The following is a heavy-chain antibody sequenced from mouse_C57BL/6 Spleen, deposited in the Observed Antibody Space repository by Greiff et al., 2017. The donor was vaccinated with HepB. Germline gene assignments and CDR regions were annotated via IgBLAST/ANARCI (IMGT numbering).Heavy chain of an antibody. V-gene: IGHV3-1*01. Sequence: EVQLQQSGPGMVKPSQSLSLTCTVTGYSITSGYDWHWIRHIPGNKLEWMGYISYSGSTNYNPSLKSRISITHDTSKNHFFLKLNSVTTEDTATYYCAREGGTGNFDYWGQGTTLTVSS. J-gene: IGHJ2*01. CDR1: GYSITSGYD. CDR2: ISYSGST. CDR3: AREGGTGNFDY. D-gene: IGHD3-3*01.